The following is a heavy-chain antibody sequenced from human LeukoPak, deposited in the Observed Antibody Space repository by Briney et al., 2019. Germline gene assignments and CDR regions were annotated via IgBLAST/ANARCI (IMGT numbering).Heavy chain of an antibody. V-gene: IGHV3-66*01. Sequence: GGSLRLSCAASGFTLSSNYMSCVRQAPGKGLEWVSVIYSGGSTYYADSVKGRFTISRDNSKNTLYLQMNSLRAEDTAVYYCARSTYDSSGYYSWFDPWGQGTLVTVSS. CDR2: IYSGGST. CDR3: ARSTYDSSGYYSWFDP. D-gene: IGHD3-22*01. CDR1: GFTLSSNY. J-gene: IGHJ5*02.